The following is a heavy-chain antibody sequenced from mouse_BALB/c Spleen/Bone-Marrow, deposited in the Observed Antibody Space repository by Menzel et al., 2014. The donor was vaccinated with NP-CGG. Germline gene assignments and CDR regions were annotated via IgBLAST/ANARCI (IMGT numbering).Heavy chain of an antibody. V-gene: IGHV1-9*01. CDR3: ARKEGYDGYPDY. D-gene: IGHD2-3*01. CDR1: GYTFSFYW. Sequence: QVQLQQSGAELMKPGASVKISCKATGYTFSFYWIDWVKQRPGHGLEWIGEILPGSGSTNYNEKFKGKATFTADTSSNTAYMQLSSLTSEDSAVYYCARKEGYDGYPDYWGQGTTLTVSS. CDR2: ILPGSGST. J-gene: IGHJ2*01.